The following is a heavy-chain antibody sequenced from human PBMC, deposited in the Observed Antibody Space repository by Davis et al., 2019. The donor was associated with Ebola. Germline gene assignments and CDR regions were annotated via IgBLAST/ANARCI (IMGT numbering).Heavy chain of an antibody. J-gene: IGHJ5*02. CDR1: VFTLCKFL. CDR3: ARDHGYNRFDP. V-gene: IGHV3-7*03. Sequence: ESLKISCAASVFTLCKFLMSWVRQGSGKGLGWGANKKQDGSEKNYVDSVKGRFTISRDNAKNSLYLQMNSLRTEDTALYYCARDHGYNRFDPWGQGTLVTVSS. CDR2: KKQDGSEK.